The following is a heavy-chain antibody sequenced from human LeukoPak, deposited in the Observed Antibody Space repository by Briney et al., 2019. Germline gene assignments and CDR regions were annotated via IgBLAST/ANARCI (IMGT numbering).Heavy chain of an antibody. CDR3: ARASVSNYYYYYGMDV. J-gene: IGHJ6*02. CDR1: GYTFTSYG. V-gene: IGHV1-18*01. D-gene: IGHD2-8*01. Sequence: ASVKVSCKASGYTFTSYGISWVRQAPGQGLERMGWISAYNGNTNYAQKLQGRVTMTTDTSTSTAYMELRSLRSDDTAVYYCARASVSNYYYYYGMDVWGQGTTVTVSS. CDR2: ISAYNGNT.